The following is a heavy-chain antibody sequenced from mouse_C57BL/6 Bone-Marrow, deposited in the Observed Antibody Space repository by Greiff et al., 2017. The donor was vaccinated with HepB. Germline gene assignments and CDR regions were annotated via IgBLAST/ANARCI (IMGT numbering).Heavy chain of an antibody. CDR3: ARRRGTAQANFDY. J-gene: IGHJ2*01. Sequence: QVQLQQSGAELARPGASVKLSCKASGYTFTSYGISWVKQRTGQGLEWIGEIYPRSGNTYYNEKFKGKATLTADKSSSTGYMELRSLTSEDSAVYFCARRRGTAQANFDYWGQGTTLTVSS. CDR2: IYPRSGNT. V-gene: IGHV1-81*01. D-gene: IGHD3-2*02. CDR1: GYTFTSYG.